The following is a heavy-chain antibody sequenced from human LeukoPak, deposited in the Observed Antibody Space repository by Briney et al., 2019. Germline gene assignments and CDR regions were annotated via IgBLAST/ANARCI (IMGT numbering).Heavy chain of an antibody. D-gene: IGHD2-15*01. CDR2: IYYSGST. Sequence: SETLSLTCTVSGSISSGDYYWSWIRQPPGKGLECIGYIYYSGSTYYNPSLKSRLTISVDTSKNQFSLSLSSVTAADTAVYYCARVHCSGGSCRFDYWGQGTLVTVSS. CDR3: ARVHCSGGSCRFDY. J-gene: IGHJ4*02. CDR1: GSISSGDYY. V-gene: IGHV4-30-4*08.